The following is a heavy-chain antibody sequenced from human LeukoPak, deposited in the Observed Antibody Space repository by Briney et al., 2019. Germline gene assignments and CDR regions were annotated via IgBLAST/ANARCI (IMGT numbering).Heavy chain of an antibody. D-gene: IGHD3-22*01. J-gene: IGHJ4*02. CDR1: GYTFTSYG. CDR3: ARAQSDYYDSSGYDY. CDR2: ISAYNGNT. V-gene: IGHV1-18*01. Sequence: ASVKVSCKASGYTFTSYGISWVRQAPGQGLEWMGWISAYNGNTNYAQKLQGRVTMTTDTSTSTAYMELRSLRSDDTAVYYCARAQSDYYDSSGYDYSGQGTLVTVSS.